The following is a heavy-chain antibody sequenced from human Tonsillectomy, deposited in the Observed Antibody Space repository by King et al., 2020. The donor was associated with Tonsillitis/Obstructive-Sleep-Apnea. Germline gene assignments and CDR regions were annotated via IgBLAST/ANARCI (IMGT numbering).Heavy chain of an antibody. Sequence: VQLVESGGGLVKPGGSLRLSCEASGFTFSSYSMNWVRQAPGKGLEWVSSISSSSTYINYADSLKGRFTISRDNAKNSLYLQMNGLRAEDTAVYYCARDRQSSSSPARVFDIWGQGTMVTVSS. CDR2: ISSSSTYI. CDR1: GFTFSSYS. V-gene: IGHV3-21*01. D-gene: IGHD6-6*01. CDR3: ARDRQSSSSPARVFDI. J-gene: IGHJ3*02.